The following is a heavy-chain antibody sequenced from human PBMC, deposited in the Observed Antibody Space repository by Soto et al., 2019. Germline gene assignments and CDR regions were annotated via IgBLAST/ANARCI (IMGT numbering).Heavy chain of an antibody. CDR1: GYTFTSYG. CDR2: ISAYNGNT. Sequence: PAASVKVSCKASGYTFTSYGISWVRQAPGQGLEWMGWISAYNGNTNYAQKLQGRVTMTTDTSTSTAYMELRSLRSDDTAVYYCARDPRYCSGGSCHRASLPNWGQGTLVTVSS. J-gene: IGHJ4*02. V-gene: IGHV1-18*01. CDR3: ARDPRYCSGGSCHRASLPN. D-gene: IGHD2-15*01.